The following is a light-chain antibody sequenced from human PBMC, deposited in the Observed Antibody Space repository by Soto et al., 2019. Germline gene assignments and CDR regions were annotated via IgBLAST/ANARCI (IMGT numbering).Light chain of an antibody. CDR3: GSWDSSLSAYV. V-gene: IGLV1-40*01. CDR2: GDT. Sequence: QSVLTQPPSVSGAPGQRISISCTGSSSNIGAGYDVYWYQHFPGTAPKLLIHGDTTRPSGVPDRFSGSKSGTSASLAITGLQAEDEADYYCGSWDSSLSAYVFGTGTKLTVL. J-gene: IGLJ1*01. CDR1: SSNIGAGYD.